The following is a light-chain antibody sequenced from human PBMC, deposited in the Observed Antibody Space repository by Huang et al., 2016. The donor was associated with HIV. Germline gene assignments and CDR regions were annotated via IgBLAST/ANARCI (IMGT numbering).Light chain of an antibody. CDR3: QQYYSSPLLT. CDR2: AAS. CDR1: QDITNS. Sequence: DIQMTQSPSSLSASVGDRVTITCRASQDITNSLAWYQQKPGKAPKRLLYAASRLESGGPSRFSGSGSGTEYILTISSLQPEDFATYFCQQYYSSPLLTFGGGTKVEIK. V-gene: IGKV1-NL1*01. J-gene: IGKJ4*01.